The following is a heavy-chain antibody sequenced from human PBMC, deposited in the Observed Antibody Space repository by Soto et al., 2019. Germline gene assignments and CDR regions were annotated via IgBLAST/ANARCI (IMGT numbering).Heavy chain of an antibody. CDR3: ASGPHDYGDYVPSFDP. Sequence: QVQLQESGPGLVKPSQTLSLTCTVSGGSISSGGYYWSWIRQHPGKGLEWIGYIYYSGRTYYNPSLKSRVTISVDTSKNQFSLKLSSVTAADTAVYYCASGPHDYGDYVPSFDPWGQGTLVTVSS. CDR1: GGSISSGGYY. J-gene: IGHJ5*02. V-gene: IGHV4-31*03. D-gene: IGHD4-17*01. CDR2: IYYSGRT.